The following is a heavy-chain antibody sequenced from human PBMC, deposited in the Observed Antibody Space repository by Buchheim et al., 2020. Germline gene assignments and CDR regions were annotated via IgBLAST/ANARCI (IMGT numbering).Heavy chain of an antibody. CDR3: ARGTTAMAKYYYYYGMDV. Sequence: QLQLQESGPGLVKPSETLSLTCTVSGGSISSSSYYWGWIRQPPGKGLDWIGCIYYSGSTYYNPSLKILFTKSVATPKNQFSLKLSSVTAADTAVYYCARGTTAMAKYYYYYGMDVWGQGTT. CDR2: IYYSGST. V-gene: IGHV4-39*01. D-gene: IGHD5-18*01. J-gene: IGHJ6*02. CDR1: GGSISSSSYY.